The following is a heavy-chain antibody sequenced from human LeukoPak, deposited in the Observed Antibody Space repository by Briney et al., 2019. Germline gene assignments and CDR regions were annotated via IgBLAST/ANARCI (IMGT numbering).Heavy chain of an antibody. CDR1: GGTFSSYA. CDR3: ARDSGPRDAFDI. Sequence: ASVKVSCKASGGTFSSYAISWVRQAPGQGLEWMGGIIPIFGTANYAQKFQGRVTITADKSTNTAYMELSSLRSEDTAVYYCARDSGPRDAFDIWGQGTMVTVSS. V-gene: IGHV1-69*06. CDR2: IIPIFGTA. J-gene: IGHJ3*02.